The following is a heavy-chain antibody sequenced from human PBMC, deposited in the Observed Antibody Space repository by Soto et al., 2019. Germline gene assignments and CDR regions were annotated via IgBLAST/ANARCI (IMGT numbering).Heavy chain of an antibody. V-gene: IGHV4-30-4*01. CDR3: ARLDYGDYFADY. CDR1: GDSITSVDYY. Sequence: QVQLQESGPGLVKPSQTLSLTCTVSGDSITSVDYYWSWIRQPPGKGLESIGYIHHSGSTYYNPSLKSRVSMSVDTSNNQFSLRLSSVTATDTAVYFCARLDYGDYFADYWGLGTLVTVSS. D-gene: IGHD4-17*01. J-gene: IGHJ4*02. CDR2: IHHSGST.